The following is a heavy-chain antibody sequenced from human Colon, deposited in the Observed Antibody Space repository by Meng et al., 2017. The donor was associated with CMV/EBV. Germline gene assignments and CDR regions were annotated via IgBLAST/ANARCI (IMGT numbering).Heavy chain of an antibody. CDR2: TSGSGVHS. D-gene: IGHD3-3*01. CDR3: AKGTLYSDFWSGFRH. Sequence: GRSLRLSCAASGFIFDDYAMAWVRQAPGKGLEWVAATSGSGVHSYYGDSVKGRFTISRDNSRNTLYLQMDSLRAEDTALYFCAKGTLYSDFWSGFRHWGHGTRVTVSS. CDR1: GFIFDDYA. V-gene: IGHV3-23*01. J-gene: IGHJ4*01.